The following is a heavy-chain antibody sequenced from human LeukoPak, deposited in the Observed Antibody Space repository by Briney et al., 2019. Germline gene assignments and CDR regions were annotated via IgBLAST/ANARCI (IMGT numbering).Heavy chain of an antibody. D-gene: IGHD3-22*01. J-gene: IGHJ4*02. Sequence: SETLSLTCTVSGGSISSYYWSWIRQPPGKGLEWIGYIYYSGSTNYNPSLKSRVTISVDTSKNQFSLKLSSVTAADTAVYYCARIGSSGYYFDYWGQGTLVTVSS. V-gene: IGHV4-59*01. CDR3: ARIGSSGYYFDY. CDR2: IYYSGST. CDR1: GGSISSYY.